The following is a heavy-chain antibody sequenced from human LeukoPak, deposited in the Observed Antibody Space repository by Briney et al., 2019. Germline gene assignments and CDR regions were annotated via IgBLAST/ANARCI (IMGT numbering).Heavy chain of an antibody. V-gene: IGHV1-8*02. D-gene: IGHD5-12*01. CDR2: MNPNSGNT. Sequence: GASVKVSCKASGYTFTSYDINWVRQAPGQGLEWMGWMNPNSGNTGYAQKFQGRVTMTRNTSISTAYMERSSLRSEDTAVYYCFLHGYSGYDIDYWGEGTLVTVSS. J-gene: IGHJ4*02. CDR3: FLHGYSGYDIDY. CDR1: GYTFTSYD.